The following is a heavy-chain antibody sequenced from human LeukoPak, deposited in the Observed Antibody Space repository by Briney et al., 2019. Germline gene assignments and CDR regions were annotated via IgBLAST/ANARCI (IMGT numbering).Heavy chain of an antibody. CDR1: GGTFSSYA. CDR3: ARDLRSGYYYYYYGMDV. J-gene: IGHJ6*02. CDR2: IIPILGIA. Sequence: ASVKVSCKASGGTFSSYAISWVRQAPGQGLEWMGRIIPILGIANYAQKFQGRVTITADKSTSTAYMELSSLRSEDTAVYYCARDLRSGYYYYYYGMDVWGQGTTVTVSS. D-gene: IGHD3-10*01. V-gene: IGHV1-69*04.